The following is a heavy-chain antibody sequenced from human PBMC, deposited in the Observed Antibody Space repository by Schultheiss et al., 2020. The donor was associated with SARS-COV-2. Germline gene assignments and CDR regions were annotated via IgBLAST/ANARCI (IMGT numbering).Heavy chain of an antibody. Sequence: QTLSLTCAIYGGSFSGYYWSWIRQPPGKGLEWIGEINHSGSTNYNPSLKSRVTISVDTSKNQFSLKLSSVTAADTAVYYCARGQLLWFGEAGWFDPWGQGTLVTVSS. CDR1: GGSFSGYY. D-gene: IGHD3-10*01. V-gene: IGHV4-34*01. CDR2: INHSGST. J-gene: IGHJ5*02. CDR3: ARGQLLWFGEAGWFDP.